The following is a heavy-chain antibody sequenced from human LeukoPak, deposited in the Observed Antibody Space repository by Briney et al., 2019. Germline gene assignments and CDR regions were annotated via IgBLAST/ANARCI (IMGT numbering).Heavy chain of an antibody. CDR3: ARGIGAITMVRGVIIRSNWFDP. J-gene: IGHJ5*02. Sequence: PGGALKLSWAAAGFPFSSYGMHWVRQAPGKGLGWVAVLWYDGSNKYYADSVKGRFTISRDNSKNTLYLQMNSLRAEDTAVYYCARGIGAITMVRGVIIRSNWFDPWGQGTLVTVSS. D-gene: IGHD3-10*01. CDR2: LWYDGSNK. V-gene: IGHV3-33*01. CDR1: GFPFSSYG.